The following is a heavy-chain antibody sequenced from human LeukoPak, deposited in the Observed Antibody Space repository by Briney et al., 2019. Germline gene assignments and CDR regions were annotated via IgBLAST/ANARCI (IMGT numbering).Heavy chain of an antibody. V-gene: IGHV4-38-2*02. CDR2: IYHSGTI. CDR1: GYSISSGYY. CDR3: ARDPQNYFDY. J-gene: IGHJ4*02. Sequence: SETLSLTCTVSGYSISSGYYWGWIRQPPGKGLEWIGSIYHSGTIYYNPSLKSRVTISLDTSKDQFSLKLSSVTAADTAVYYCARDPQNYFDYWGQGTLVTVSS.